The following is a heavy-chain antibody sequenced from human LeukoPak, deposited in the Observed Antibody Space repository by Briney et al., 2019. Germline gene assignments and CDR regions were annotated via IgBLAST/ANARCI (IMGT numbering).Heavy chain of an antibody. V-gene: IGHV1-18*01. CDR3: AREGGPDYYDSSGYSSAFDI. CDR2: ISAYNGNT. D-gene: IGHD3-22*01. Sequence: ASVKVSCEASGYTFTSYGISWVRQAPGQGLEWMGWISAYNGNTNYAQKLQGRVTMTTDTSTSTAYMELRSLRSDDTAVYYCAREGGPDYYDSSGYSSAFDIWGQGTMVTVSS. CDR1: GYTFTSYG. J-gene: IGHJ3*02.